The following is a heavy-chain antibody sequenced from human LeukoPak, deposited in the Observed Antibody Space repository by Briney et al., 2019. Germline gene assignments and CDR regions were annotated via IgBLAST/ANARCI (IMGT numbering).Heavy chain of an antibody. V-gene: IGHV1-69*04. J-gene: IGHJ3*02. Sequence: GASVKVSCKASGGTFSSYAISWVRQAPGQGLEWMGSIIPILGIANYAQKFQGRVTITADKSTSTAYMELSSLRSEDTAVYYCARDRGDYGDPRAFDIWGQGTMVTVSS. CDR2: IIPILGIA. CDR3: ARDRGDYGDPRAFDI. CDR1: GGTFSSYA. D-gene: IGHD4-17*01.